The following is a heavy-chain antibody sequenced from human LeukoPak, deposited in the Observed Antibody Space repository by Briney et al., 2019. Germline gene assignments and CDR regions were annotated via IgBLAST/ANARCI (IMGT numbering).Heavy chain of an antibody. J-gene: IGHJ6*02. D-gene: IGHD3-3*01. Sequence: PGGSLRLSCGASGFTFSSYSMNWVRQAPGKGLEWVSYISSSSSTIYYADSVKGRFTISRDNAKNSLYLQMNSLRAEDTAVYYCARESRGSYDFWSGYYYYYYGMDVWGQGTTVTVSS. CDR3: ARESRGSYDFWSGYYYYYYGMDV. V-gene: IGHV3-48*01. CDR1: GFTFSSYS. CDR2: ISSSSSTI.